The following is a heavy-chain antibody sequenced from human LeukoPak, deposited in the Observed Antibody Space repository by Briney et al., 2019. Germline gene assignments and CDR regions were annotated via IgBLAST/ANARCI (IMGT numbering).Heavy chain of an antibody. D-gene: IGHD6-19*01. CDR2: IYPDDSDT. J-gene: IGHJ4*02. CDR3: ARLARKYSSGWTPFDY. CDR1: GHSFTSYW. Sequence: GESLKISCKDSGHSFTSYWIGWVRQMPGKGLEWMGIIYPDDSDTRYSPSFQGQVTISADKSISTAYLQWSSLKASDTALYYCARLARKYSSGWTPFDYWGQGTLVTVSS. V-gene: IGHV5-51*01.